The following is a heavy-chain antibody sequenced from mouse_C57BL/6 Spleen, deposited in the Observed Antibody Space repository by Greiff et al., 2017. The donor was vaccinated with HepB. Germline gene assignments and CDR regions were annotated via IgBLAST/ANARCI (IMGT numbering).Heavy chain of an antibody. CDR1: GYSITSGYY. D-gene: IGHD2-12*01. Sequence: ESGPGLVKPSQSLSLTCSVTGYSITSGYYWNWIRQFPGNKLEWMGYISYDGSNNSNPSLKNRISITRDTSKNQFFLKLNSVTTEDTATYYCARGDSPYYAMDYWGQGTSVTVSS. J-gene: IGHJ4*01. CDR3: ARGDSPYYAMDY. CDR2: ISYDGSN. V-gene: IGHV3-6*01.